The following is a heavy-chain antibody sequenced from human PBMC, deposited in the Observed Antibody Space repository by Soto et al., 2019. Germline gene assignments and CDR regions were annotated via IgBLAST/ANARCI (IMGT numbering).Heavy chain of an antibody. Sequence: QVQLVESVGGVVQPGRSLRLSCAASGFTFSSYGMHWVRQAPGKGLEWVAVIWYDGSNKYYADSVKGRFTISRDNSRNTLYLQMNSLRAEDTAVYYCARDSEDCSGGSCYFADYWGQGTLVTVSS. CDR1: GFTFSSYG. J-gene: IGHJ4*02. V-gene: IGHV3-33*01. CDR2: IWYDGSNK. D-gene: IGHD2-15*01. CDR3: ARDSEDCSGGSCYFADY.